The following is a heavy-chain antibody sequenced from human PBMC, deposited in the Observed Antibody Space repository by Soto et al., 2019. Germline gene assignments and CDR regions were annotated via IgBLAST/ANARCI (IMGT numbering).Heavy chain of an antibody. Sequence: GESLKISCKGSGYSFTSYWIGWVRQMPGKGLEWMGIIYPGDSDTRYSPSFQGQVTISADKSISTAYLPWSSLKASDTAMYYCARLLLEASYGYYYDMDVWGQETTVTISS. CDR1: GYSFTSYW. V-gene: IGHV5-51*01. CDR2: IYPGDSDT. D-gene: IGHD1-1*01. J-gene: IGHJ6*02. CDR3: ARLLLEASYGYYYDMDV.